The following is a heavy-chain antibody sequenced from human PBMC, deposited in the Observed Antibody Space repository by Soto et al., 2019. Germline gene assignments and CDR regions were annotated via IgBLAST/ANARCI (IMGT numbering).Heavy chain of an antibody. V-gene: IGHV4-61*08. CDR3: ARGVVVAAYDY. CDR1: GGSISSGGYY. Sequence: PSETLSLTCTVSGGSISSGGYYWSWIRQPPGKGLEWIGYIYYSGSTNYNPSLKSRVTISVDTSKNQFSLKLSSVTAADTAVYYCARGVVVAAYDYWGQGTLVTVSS. CDR2: IYYSGST. J-gene: IGHJ4*02. D-gene: IGHD2-15*01.